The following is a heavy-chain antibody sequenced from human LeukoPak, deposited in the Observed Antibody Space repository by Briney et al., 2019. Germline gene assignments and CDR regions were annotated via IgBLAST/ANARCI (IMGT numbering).Heavy chain of an antibody. CDR3: ARDASGYYYDSSGCFDY. Sequence: GGSLRLSCAASGFTFSSYWMSWVRQAPGKGLEWVANIKQDGSEKYYVDSVKGRFTISRDNAKNSLYLQMNSLRAEDTAVYYCARDASGYYYDSSGCFDYWGQGTLVTVSS. J-gene: IGHJ4*02. D-gene: IGHD3-22*01. CDR2: IKQDGSEK. V-gene: IGHV3-7*01. CDR1: GFTFSSYW.